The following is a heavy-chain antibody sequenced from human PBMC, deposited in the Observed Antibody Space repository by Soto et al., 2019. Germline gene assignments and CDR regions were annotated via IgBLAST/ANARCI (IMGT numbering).Heavy chain of an antibody. V-gene: IGHV3-11*04. CDR3: ARDRGDYNDY. CDR1: GFTFSDYD. Sequence: PGGSLRLSCAASGFTFSDYDMSWIRRAPGKGLEWVSYISSSGGTIYYADSVKGRFTISRDNAKNTLYLQMNSLRAEDTAVYYCARDRGDYNDYWGQGTLVTVSS. CDR2: ISSSGGTI. J-gene: IGHJ4*02. D-gene: IGHD2-15*01.